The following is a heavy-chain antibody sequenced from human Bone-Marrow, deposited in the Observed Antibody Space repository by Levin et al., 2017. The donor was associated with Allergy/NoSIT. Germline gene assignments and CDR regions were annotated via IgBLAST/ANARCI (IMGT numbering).Heavy chain of an antibody. D-gene: IGHD2-21*02. V-gene: IGHV3-49*03. J-gene: IGHJ3*02. Sequence: GGSLRLSCTASGFNFGDYVMSWFRQAPGKGLEWVGFIRSQAYGGTTEHAASVKGRISISRDDSKRIAYLQMNSLKTEDTAVYYCTRRCGGDCYTTDAFDIWGQGTMVTVSS. CDR3: TRRCGGDCYTTDAFDI. CDR1: GFNFGDYV. CDR2: IRSQAYGGTT.